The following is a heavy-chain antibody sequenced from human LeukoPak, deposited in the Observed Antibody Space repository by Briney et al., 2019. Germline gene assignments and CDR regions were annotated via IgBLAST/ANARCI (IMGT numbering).Heavy chain of an antibody. CDR2: IKKDGSEK. CDR3: AKDFDFDWLLPPDY. Sequence: GGSLRLSCAAPGFTFSDHWMSWVRQAPGKGLEWVANIKKDGSEKYYVGSVKGRFTMSRDNAKNSLYLQMNSLRAEDTAVYYCAKDFDFDWLLPPDYWGQGTLVTVSS. D-gene: IGHD3-9*01. V-gene: IGHV3-7*03. J-gene: IGHJ4*02. CDR1: GFTFSDHW.